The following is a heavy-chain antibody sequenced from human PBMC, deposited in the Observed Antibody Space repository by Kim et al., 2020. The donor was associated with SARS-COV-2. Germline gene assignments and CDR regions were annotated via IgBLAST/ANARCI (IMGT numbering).Heavy chain of an antibody. CDR1: GGSISSSSYY. CDR2: IYYSGST. D-gene: IGHD2-2*01. J-gene: IGHJ4*02. V-gene: IGHV4-39*07. Sequence: SETLSLTCTVSGGSISSSSYYWGWIRQPPGKGLEWIGSIYYSGSTYYNPSLKSRVTISVDTSKNQFSLKLSSVTAADTAVYYCARGSRDGYSFDYWGQGTLVTVSS. CDR3: ARGSRDGYSFDY.